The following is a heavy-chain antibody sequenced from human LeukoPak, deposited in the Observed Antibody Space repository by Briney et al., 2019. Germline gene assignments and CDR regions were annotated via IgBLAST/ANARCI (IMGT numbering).Heavy chain of an antibody. Sequence: GGSLRLSCAASGFTFTSHVMSWVRQTPGKELEWVAAIDGSGHTTYYADSVWGRFIISRDNSKKMLYLQMNSLRAEDTATYYCARESIRSGSLKWFDPWGQGTLVTVSS. J-gene: IGHJ5*02. D-gene: IGHD3-3*01. CDR2: IDGSGHTT. CDR1: GFTFTSHV. V-gene: IGHV3-23*01. CDR3: ARESIRSGSLKWFDP.